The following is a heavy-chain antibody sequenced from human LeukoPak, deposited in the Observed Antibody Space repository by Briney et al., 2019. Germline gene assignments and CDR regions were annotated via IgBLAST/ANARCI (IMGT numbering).Heavy chain of an antibody. CDR1: GFTFRNTW. J-gene: IGHJ1*01. V-gene: IGHV3-15*01. D-gene: IGHD3-22*01. CDR2: IKSKADGGTT. CDR3: TIENYYDSSGPIKH. Sequence: GGSLRLSCAASGFTFRNTWMTWVRQAPGKGPEWVGHIKSKADGGTTDYAASVNGSFTISRDDTENTPSLQMNSLKTEDTAVYFCTIENYYDSSGPIKHWGQGTLVTVSS.